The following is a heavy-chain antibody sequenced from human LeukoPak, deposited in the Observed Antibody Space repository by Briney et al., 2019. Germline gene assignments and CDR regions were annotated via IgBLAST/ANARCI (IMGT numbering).Heavy chain of an antibody. CDR2: IWYDGSNK. J-gene: IGHJ4*02. V-gene: IGHV3-30*02. D-gene: IGHD5-24*01. CDR3: AKSSRWLQPTAPFDY. Sequence: GGSLGLSCAASGFTFSSYGMHWVRQAPGKGLEWVAVIWYDGSNKYYADSVKGRFTISRDNSKNTLYLQMNSLRAEDTAVYYCAKSSRWLQPTAPFDYWGQGTLVTVSS. CDR1: GFTFSSYG.